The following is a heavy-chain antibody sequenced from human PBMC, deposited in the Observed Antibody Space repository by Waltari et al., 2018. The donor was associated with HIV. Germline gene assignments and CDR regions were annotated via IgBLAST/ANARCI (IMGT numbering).Heavy chain of an antibody. V-gene: IGHV3-30*11. J-gene: IGHJ6*02. CDR2: ISYDGSNK. CDR1: GFTFTTYA. D-gene: IGHD3-22*01. CDR3: ARDSSGYYYVGYGMDV. Sequence: QVQLLESGGGVVEPGRSLRLSCAASGFTFTTYALSGFRQAPGKGLECVAGISYDGSNKYYADSVKGRFTISRDNSKNTLYLQMNSLRAEDTAVYYCARDSSGYYYVGYGMDVWGQGTTVTVSS.